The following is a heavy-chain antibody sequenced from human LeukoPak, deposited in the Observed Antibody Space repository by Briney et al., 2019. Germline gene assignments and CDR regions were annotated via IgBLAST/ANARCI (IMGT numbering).Heavy chain of an antibody. V-gene: IGHV4-34*01. CDR3: AGAWDYDSSGNLPLDY. D-gene: IGHD3-22*01. CDR1: GGSFSGYY. CDR2: INHSGST. J-gene: IGHJ4*02. Sequence: KSSETLSLTCAVYGGSFSGYYWSWIRQPPGKGLEWIGEINHSGSTNYNPSLKSRVTISVDTSKNQFSLKLSSVTAADTAVYYCAGAWDYDSSGNLPLDYWGQGTLVTVSS.